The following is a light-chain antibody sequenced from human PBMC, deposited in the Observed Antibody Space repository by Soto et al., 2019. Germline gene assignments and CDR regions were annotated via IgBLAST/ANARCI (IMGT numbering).Light chain of an antibody. J-gene: IGLJ3*02. CDR3: CSYAGSGAWV. CDR2: EVS. Sequence: QSALTQPAFVSGSPGQSITISCTGSGGDVGSYDLVSWYQQMVGKAPKLLIFEVSRRPSGVSDRFSGSKGGNTASLTISGLQAEDEADFCCCSYAGSGAWVFGGGTKLTVL. CDR1: GGDVGSYDL. V-gene: IGLV2-23*02.